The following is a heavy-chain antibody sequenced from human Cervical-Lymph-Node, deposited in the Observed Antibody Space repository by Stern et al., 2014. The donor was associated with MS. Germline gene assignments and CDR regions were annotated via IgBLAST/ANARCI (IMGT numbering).Heavy chain of an antibody. CDR1: GDSISSNY. J-gene: IGHJ4*02. CDR2: INYSGST. V-gene: IGHV4-59*08. CDR3: ARLRSGWYDIDY. D-gene: IGHD6-19*01. Sequence: QVQLQESGPGLVKPSETLSLTCTVSGDSISSNYWTWIRQPPGKGLDWIGYINYSGSTNYNPSLKSRVPISLDMSKPQFSLRLSSVTAADTAIYYCARLRSGWYDIDYWGQGTLVTVSS.